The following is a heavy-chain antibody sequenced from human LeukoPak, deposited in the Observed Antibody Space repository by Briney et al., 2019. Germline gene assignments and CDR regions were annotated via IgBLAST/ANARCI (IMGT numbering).Heavy chain of an antibody. CDR1: GGSISSYY. CDR2: IYYSGST. D-gene: IGHD3-16*02. J-gene: IGHJ4*02. CDR3: ARRIYVWGSYRPYFDY. V-gene: IGHV4-59*12. Sequence: SETLSLTCTVSGGSISSYYWSWIRQPPGKGLEWIGYIYYSGSTNYNPSLKSRVTISVDTSKNQFSLKLSSVTAADTAVYYCARRIYVWGSYRPYFDYWGQGTLVTVSS.